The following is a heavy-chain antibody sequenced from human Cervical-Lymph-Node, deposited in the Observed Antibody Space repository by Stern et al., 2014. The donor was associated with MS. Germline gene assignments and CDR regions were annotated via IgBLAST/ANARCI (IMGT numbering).Heavy chain of an antibody. J-gene: IGHJ4*02. D-gene: IGHD6-13*01. V-gene: IGHV3-33*01. CDR3: ASAYSSSHYYFDY. CDR2: IWYDGSNP. Sequence: MQLVESGGGVVQPGRSLRLSCAASGFSFSRYAMHWVRQAPGKGLEWVALIWYDGSNPYYADSGTGRFTISRDNFKTTLYLQMNSLRAEDTAVYYCASAYSSSHYYFDYWGQGTLVTVSS. CDR1: GFSFSRYA.